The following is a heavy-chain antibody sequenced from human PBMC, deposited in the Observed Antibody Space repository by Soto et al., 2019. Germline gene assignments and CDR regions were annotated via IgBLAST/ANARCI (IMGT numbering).Heavy chain of an antibody. CDR2: INAGFGAT. D-gene: IGHD2-15*01. Sequence: ASVKVSCKASGGTFGRYGISWVRRAPGQSLDWMGQINAGFGATDLAQMFQGRVTISRDNSKNTLFLQMNSLRAEDTAVYYCARESHCSGGSCYYSGGYYYYGMDVWGQGTTVTVSS. V-gene: IGHV1-69*05. CDR1: GGTFGRYG. CDR3: ARESHCSGGSCYYSGGYYYYGMDV. J-gene: IGHJ6*02.